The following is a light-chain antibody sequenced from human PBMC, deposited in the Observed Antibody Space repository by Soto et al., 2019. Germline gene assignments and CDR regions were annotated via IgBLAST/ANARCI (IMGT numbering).Light chain of an antibody. V-gene: IGLV2-14*01. CDR3: KSFTTSDTYV. CDR1: SSDVGAYNY. Sequence: SALTQPASVSGSPGQSIAISCTGTSSDVGAYNYVSWYLQYPGKAPKLVIFDVSFRPSGVSNRFSGSNAGNTASLTISGLHAEDEADYYCKSFTTSDTYVFGTGTKLTVL. J-gene: IGLJ1*01. CDR2: DVS.